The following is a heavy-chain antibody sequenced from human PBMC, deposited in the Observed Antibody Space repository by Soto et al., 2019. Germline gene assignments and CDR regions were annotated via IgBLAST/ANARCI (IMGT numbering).Heavy chain of an antibody. J-gene: IGHJ3*01. V-gene: IGHV3-7*03. Sequence: GGSLRLSCAASGFTFSSHWMAWVRQSPGKGLEWVANIKQDGSEKYYVDSVKGRFSISRDNAENSLYLQMNSLRAEDTAVYYCARLQYMRFDAFSLWGQGTMVTVSS. CDR1: GFTFSSHW. D-gene: IGHD6-6*01. CDR3: ARLQYMRFDAFSL. CDR2: IKQDGSEK.